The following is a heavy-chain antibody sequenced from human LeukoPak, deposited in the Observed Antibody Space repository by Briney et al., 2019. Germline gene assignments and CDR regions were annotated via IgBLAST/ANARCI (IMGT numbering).Heavy chain of an antibody. Sequence: PGWSLRVSCVVSGFRLRNYWVSWVRQAPGKVLEWVANINQDGSEKSYVDSVKGRFTISRDNAESSLYLQVNSLRAEETAVYYCARVNWEDTSCPGFDYWGQGTLVTVSS. V-gene: IGHV3-7*01. J-gene: IGHJ4*02. CDR3: ARVNWEDTSCPGFDY. CDR2: INQDGSEK. CDR1: GFRLRNYW. D-gene: IGHD2-2*01.